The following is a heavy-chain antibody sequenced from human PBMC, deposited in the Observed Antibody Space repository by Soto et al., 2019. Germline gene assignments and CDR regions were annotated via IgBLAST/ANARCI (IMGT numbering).Heavy chain of an antibody. D-gene: IGHD2-15*01. J-gene: IGHJ5*02. CDR3: AREEGYCSGGSCYLRWFDP. CDR2: ISAYNGNT. V-gene: IGHV1-18*04. CDR1: GYTFTSYG. Sequence: QVPLVQSGAEVKKPGASVKVSCKASGYTFTSYGISWVRQAPGQGLEWMGWISAYNGNTNYAQKLQGRVTMTTDTSTSTAYMELRSLRSDDTAVYYCAREEGYCSGGSCYLRWFDPWGQGTLVTVSS.